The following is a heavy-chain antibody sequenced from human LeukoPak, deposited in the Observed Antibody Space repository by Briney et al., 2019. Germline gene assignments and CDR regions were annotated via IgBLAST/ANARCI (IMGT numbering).Heavy chain of an antibody. D-gene: IGHD4-17*01. CDR2: IKQDGSEK. J-gene: IGHJ4*02. CDR1: GFTLSSYA. V-gene: IGHV3-7*01. CDR3: ARSLNGAFDY. Sequence: GGSLRLSCTASGFTLSSYAMSWVRQAPGKGLEWVANIKQDGSEKYYVDSVKGRFTISRDNAKNSLYLQMNSLRAEDTAVYYCARSLNGAFDYWGQGTLVTVSS.